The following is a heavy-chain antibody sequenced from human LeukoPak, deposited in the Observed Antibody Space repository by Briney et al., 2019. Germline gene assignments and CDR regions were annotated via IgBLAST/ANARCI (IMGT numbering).Heavy chain of an antibody. V-gene: IGHV4-34*01. CDR2: INHSGST. D-gene: IGHD2-15*01. CDR3: ARGSSGGDDY. J-gene: IGHJ4*02. CDR1: GGSFSGYY. Sequence: PSETLSLTCAVYGGSFSGYYWSWIRQPPGKGLEWIGGINHSGSTNYNPSLKSRVTISVDTSKNQFSLKLSSVTAADTAVYYCARGSSGGDDYWGQGTLVTVSS.